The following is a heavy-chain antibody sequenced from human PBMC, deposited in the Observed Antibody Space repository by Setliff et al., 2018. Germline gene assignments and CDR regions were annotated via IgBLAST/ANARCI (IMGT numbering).Heavy chain of an antibody. J-gene: IGHJ5*02. CDR1: GDSISSGIYN. V-gene: IGHV4-61*02. CDR3: ARAGFELGQYNWFDP. Sequence: PSETLSLTCTVSGDSISSGIYNWSWIRQSAGKGLEWIGRIYVSTGSTNYSPSLKSRVSISVDRSKNQFSLNLTSVTAADTAVYYCARAGFELGQYNWFDPWGQGTLVTVSS. D-gene: IGHD3-3*02. CDR2: IYVSTGST.